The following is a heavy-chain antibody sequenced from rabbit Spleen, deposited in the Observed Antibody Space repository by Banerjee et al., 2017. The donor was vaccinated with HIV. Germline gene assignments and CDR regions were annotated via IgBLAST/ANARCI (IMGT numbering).Heavy chain of an antibody. CDR1: GFDFSSYG. CDR2: IDPVFGRT. CDR3: VRDLGYAGYADHDYAYFNL. Sequence: QDQLEESGGGLVQPGGTLKLSCKASGFDFSSYGMTWVRQAPGKGLEWIAYIDPVFGRTYYASWVNGRFSISRENTQNTVSLQLNSLTVADTATYFCVRDLGYAGYADHDYAYFNLWGPGTLVTV. V-gene: IGHV1S47*01. D-gene: IGHD7-1*01. J-gene: IGHJ4*01.